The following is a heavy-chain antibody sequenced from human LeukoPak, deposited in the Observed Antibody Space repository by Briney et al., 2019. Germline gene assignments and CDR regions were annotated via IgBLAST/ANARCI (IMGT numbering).Heavy chain of an antibody. CDR2: INHSGST. CDR3: ARHDYGSGGTVDY. Sequence: PSETLSLTCAVYGGSFSGYYWSWIRQPPGKGLEWIGEINHSGSTNYNPSLKSRVTISVDTSKNQFSLKLSSVTAADTAVYYCARHDYGSGGTVDYWGQGTLVTVSS. J-gene: IGHJ4*02. CDR1: GGSFSGYY. D-gene: IGHD3-10*01. V-gene: IGHV4-34*01.